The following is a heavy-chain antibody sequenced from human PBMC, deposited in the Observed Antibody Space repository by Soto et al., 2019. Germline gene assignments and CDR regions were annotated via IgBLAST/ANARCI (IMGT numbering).Heavy chain of an antibody. J-gene: IGHJ4*02. CDR3: ARGGSYGDFFDY. Sequence: SETLSLTCTVSGGSMSSNYWTWIRQSPGKGLEWIGYIYYTGSTKYNPSLKSRVTISLDTSKNQFSLRLTSVTSADTAVYYCARGGSYGDFFDYWGQGAQVTVS. CDR2: IYYTGST. D-gene: IGHD4-17*01. CDR1: GGSMSSNY. V-gene: IGHV4-59*01.